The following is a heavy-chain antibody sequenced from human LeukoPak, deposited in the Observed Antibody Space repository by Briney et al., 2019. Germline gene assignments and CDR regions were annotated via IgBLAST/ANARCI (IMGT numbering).Heavy chain of an antibody. CDR2: ISGSGGST. D-gene: IGHD6-19*01. Sequence: PGGSLRLSCAASGFTFSSYSMNWVRQAPGKGLEWVSAISGSGGSTYYADSVKGRFTISRDNSKNTLYLQMNSLRAEDTAVYYCAKARRGIAVAGGPYWGQGTLVTVSS. CDR3: AKARRGIAVAGGPY. V-gene: IGHV3-23*01. J-gene: IGHJ4*02. CDR1: GFTFSSYS.